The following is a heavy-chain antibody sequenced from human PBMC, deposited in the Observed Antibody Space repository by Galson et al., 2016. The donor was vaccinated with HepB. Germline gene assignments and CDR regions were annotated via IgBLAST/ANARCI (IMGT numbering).Heavy chain of an antibody. CDR3: VGDPDL. V-gene: IGHV3-20*04. J-gene: IGHJ4*02. CDR1: GFRLEDYG. CDR2: INWTGRRT. Sequence: SLRLSCAVSGFRLEDYGMSWVRQAPGKGLEWVSGINWTGRRTGYADSVKGRFTISREEDKKSLYLQMNSLTAEDTALYYCVGDPDLWGRGTLVSVSS. D-gene: IGHD1-14*01.